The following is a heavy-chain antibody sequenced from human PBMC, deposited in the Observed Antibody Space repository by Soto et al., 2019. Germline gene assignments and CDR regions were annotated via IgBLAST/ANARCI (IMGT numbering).Heavy chain of an antibody. CDR2: ISYAGSNK. D-gene: IGHD6-19*01. Sequence: QVQLVESGGGVVQPGRSLRLSCAASGFTFSSYAMHWVRQAPGKGLEWVAVISYAGSNKYYADSVKGRFTISRDNSKNPMYLRLNSLRLEDTAVYYCAIHQWRDDSNWGYFDLWGRGTPVTVSS. CDR1: GFTFSSYA. V-gene: IGHV3-30-3*01. J-gene: IGHJ2*01. CDR3: AIHQWRDDSNWGYFDL.